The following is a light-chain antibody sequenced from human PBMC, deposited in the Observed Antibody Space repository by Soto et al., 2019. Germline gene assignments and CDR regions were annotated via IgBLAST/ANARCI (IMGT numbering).Light chain of an antibody. V-gene: IGLV3-1*01. CDR1: KLGDKY. J-gene: IGLJ1*01. CDR2: QDS. Sequence: SSELTQPPSVSVSPGQTASITCSGDKLGDKYACWYQQKPGQSPVLVIYQDSKRPSGIPEQFSGSNSGNTATLTISGTQAMDEADYYCQAWDSSTGVFGTGTKVTVL. CDR3: QAWDSSTGV.